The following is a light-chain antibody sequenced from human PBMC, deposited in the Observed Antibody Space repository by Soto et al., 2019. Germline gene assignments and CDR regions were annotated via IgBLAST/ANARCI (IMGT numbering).Light chain of an antibody. V-gene: IGKV3-11*01. CDR3: QQRSDWPIT. CDR2: EAS. J-gene: IGKJ5*01. CDR1: QSVRSH. Sequence: EIVLTQSPATLSLSPGERATLSCRGSQSVRSHVVWYQQKPGQAPRLLIYEASNRATGIPARFSGSGSGTDFTLTISSLEPEDFAGYYCQQRSDWPITFGQGTRLEIK.